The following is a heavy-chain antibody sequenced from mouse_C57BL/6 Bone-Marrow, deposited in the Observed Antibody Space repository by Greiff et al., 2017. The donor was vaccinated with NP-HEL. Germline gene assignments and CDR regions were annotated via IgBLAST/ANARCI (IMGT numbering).Heavy chain of an antibody. J-gene: IGHJ2*01. Sequence: EVQLQESGEGLVKPGGSLKLSCAASGFTFSSYAMSWVRQTPEKRLEWVAYISSGGDYIYYADTVKGRFTISRDNARNTLYLQMSSLKSEDTAMYYCTRVKANWDFDYWGQGTTLTVSS. CDR1: GFTFSSYA. CDR2: ISSGGDYI. D-gene: IGHD4-1*01. CDR3: TRVKANWDFDY. V-gene: IGHV5-9-1*02.